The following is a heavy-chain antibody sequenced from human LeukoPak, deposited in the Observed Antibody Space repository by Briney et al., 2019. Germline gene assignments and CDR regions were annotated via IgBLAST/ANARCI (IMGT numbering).Heavy chain of an antibody. Sequence: SVKVSCKASGGAFSSYAISWVRQAPGQGLEWMGRIIPILGIANYAQKFQGRVTITADKSTSTAYMELSSLRSEDTAAYYCARAELNYDILTGQHFDYWGQGTLVTVSS. J-gene: IGHJ4*02. CDR3: ARAELNYDILTGQHFDY. V-gene: IGHV1-69*04. CDR2: IIPILGIA. CDR1: GGAFSSYA. D-gene: IGHD3-9*01.